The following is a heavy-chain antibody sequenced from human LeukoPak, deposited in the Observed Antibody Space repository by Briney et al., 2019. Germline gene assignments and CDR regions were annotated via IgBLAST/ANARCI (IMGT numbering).Heavy chain of an antibody. CDR3: ARGGGTAMALGFDC. CDR1: GFTFSDYA. D-gene: IGHD5-18*01. CDR2: ISYDGSNK. V-gene: IGHV3-30-3*01. Sequence: GGSLRLSCAASGFTFSDYAMHWVRQAPGKGLEWVAVISYDGSNKYYADSVEGRFTISRDNSKNTLYLQMNSLRAEDTAAYYCARGGGTAMALGFDCWGQGTLVTVSS. J-gene: IGHJ4*02.